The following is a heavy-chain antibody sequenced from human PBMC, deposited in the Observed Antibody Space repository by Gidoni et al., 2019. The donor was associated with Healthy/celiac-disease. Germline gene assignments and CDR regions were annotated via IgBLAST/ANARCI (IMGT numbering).Heavy chain of an antibody. CDR2: ISSSSSYI. CDR3: ARVPEERPGKYYFDY. D-gene: IGHD1-26*01. CDR1: GFTFSSYS. V-gene: IGHV3-21*01. J-gene: IGHJ4*02. Sequence: EVQLVESGGGLVKPGGSLRLSCAASGFTFSSYSMNWVRQAPGKGLEWVSSISSSSSYIYYADSVKGRFTISRDNAKNSLYLQMNSLRAEDTAVYYCARVPEERPGKYYFDYWGQGTLVTVSS.